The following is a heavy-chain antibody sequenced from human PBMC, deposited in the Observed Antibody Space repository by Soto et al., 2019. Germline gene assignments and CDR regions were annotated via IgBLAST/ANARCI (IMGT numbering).Heavy chain of an antibody. CDR2: IYWDDDK. D-gene: IGHD4-17*01. CDR3: APLYAPNWYFDL. J-gene: IGHJ2*01. V-gene: IGHV2-5*02. Sequence: QITLKESGPALVKPTQTLTLTCTFSGFSLSTSGVGVGWIRQPPGKALEWLALIYWDDDKRYSPSLKSRLTITKDAPKNQVVLTMTNMDPVDTATYYCAPLYAPNWYFDLWGRGTLVTVSS. CDR1: GFSLSTSGVG.